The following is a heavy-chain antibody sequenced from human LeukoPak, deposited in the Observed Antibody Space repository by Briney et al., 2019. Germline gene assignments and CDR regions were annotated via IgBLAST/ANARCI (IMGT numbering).Heavy chain of an antibody. J-gene: IGHJ4*02. V-gene: IGHV1-2*02. D-gene: IGHD5-18*01. CDR1: GYTFTGYY. CDR2: INPNSGGT. Sequence: GASVKVSCKASGYTFTGYYMHWVRQAPGQGLEWMGWINPNSGGTNYAQKFQGRVTMTRATSISTAYMELSRLRSDATAVYYCARATRGYSYGPFDYWGQGTLVTVSS. CDR3: ARATRGYSYGPFDY.